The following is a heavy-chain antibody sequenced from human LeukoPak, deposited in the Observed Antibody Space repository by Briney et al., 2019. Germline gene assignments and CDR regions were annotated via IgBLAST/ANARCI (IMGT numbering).Heavy chain of an antibody. D-gene: IGHD6-19*01. CDR2: IYPGDSDT. J-gene: IGHJ3*02. Sequence: GESLKISCNGSGYSFTSYWIGWVRQMPGKGLEWMGIIYPGDSDTRYSPSFQGQVTISADKSISTAYLQWSSLKASDTAMYYCARRRTAVKQWLVQDAFDIWGQGTMVTVSS. CDR1: GYSFTSYW. CDR3: ARRRTAVKQWLVQDAFDI. V-gene: IGHV5-51*01.